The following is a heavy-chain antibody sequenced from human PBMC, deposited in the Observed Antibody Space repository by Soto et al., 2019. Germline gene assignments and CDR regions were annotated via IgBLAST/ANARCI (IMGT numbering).Heavy chain of an antibody. J-gene: IGHJ4*02. D-gene: IGHD3-22*01. V-gene: IGHV3-30-3*01. CDR3: ARFYDSSGYYYLY. CDR1: GFTFSSYA. CDR2: ISYDGSNK. Sequence: GGSLRLSCAASGFTFSSYAMHWVRQAPGKGLEWVAVISYDGSNKYYADSVKGRFTISRDNSKNTLYLQMNSLRAEDTAVYYCARFYDSSGYYYLYWGQGTLVTVSS.